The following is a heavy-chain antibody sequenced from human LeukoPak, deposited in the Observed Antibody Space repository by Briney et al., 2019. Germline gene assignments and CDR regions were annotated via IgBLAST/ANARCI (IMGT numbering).Heavy chain of an antibody. J-gene: IGHJ4*02. Sequence: SETLSLTCTVSGGSISSYYWSWVRQPPGKGLEWIGYIYYSGSTNYNPSLKSRVTISVDTSKNQFSLKLSSVTAADTAVYYCARGGGYYDSRGYSYWGQGTLVTVSS. D-gene: IGHD3-22*01. CDR3: ARGGGYYDSRGYSY. V-gene: IGHV4-59*01. CDR1: GGSISSYY. CDR2: IYYSGST.